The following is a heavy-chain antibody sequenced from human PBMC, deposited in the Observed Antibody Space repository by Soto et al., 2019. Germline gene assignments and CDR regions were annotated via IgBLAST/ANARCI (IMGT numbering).Heavy chain of an antibody. D-gene: IGHD3-10*01. CDR2: VYSGGTT. V-gene: IGHV3-66*01. CDR1: GFTVSSNH. J-gene: IGHJ4*02. CDR3: ARGYYASGPLDY. Sequence: EVQLVETGGDLVQPGGSLRLSCAASGFTVSSNHMSWVRQAPGKGLEWVSVVYSGGTTYYADSVRGRFTISRENSKHSVYLQMNSLSAEDTAMYYCARGYYASGPLDYWGQGTLVTVSS.